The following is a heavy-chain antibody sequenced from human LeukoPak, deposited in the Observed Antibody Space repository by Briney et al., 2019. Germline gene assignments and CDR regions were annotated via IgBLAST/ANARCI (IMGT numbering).Heavy chain of an antibody. Sequence: PGGSLRLSCAASGFTFSSYAMSWVRQAPGKGLEWVSAISGSGGSTYYADSVKGRFTISRDNSKNTLYLQMNSLRAEDTAEYYCAKVGGYSTTWNYYYMDVWGKGTTVTVSS. CDR1: GFTFSSYA. CDR2: ISGSGGST. J-gene: IGHJ6*03. CDR3: AKVGGYSTTWNYYYMDV. D-gene: IGHD6-13*01. V-gene: IGHV3-23*01.